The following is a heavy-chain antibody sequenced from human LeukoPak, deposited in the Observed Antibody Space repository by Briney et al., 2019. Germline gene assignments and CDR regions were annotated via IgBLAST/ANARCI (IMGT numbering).Heavy chain of an antibody. Sequence: SQTLSLTCTVSGGSISSGDYYWSWIRQPPGKGLEWIGYIYYSGSTYYNPSLKSRVTISVDTSKNQFSLELSSVTAADTAVYYCARDHLHYDFWSDNSWYNWFDPWGQGTLVTVSS. D-gene: IGHD3-3*01. J-gene: IGHJ5*02. V-gene: IGHV4-30-4*08. CDR2: IYYSGST. CDR1: GGSISSGDYY. CDR3: ARDHLHYDFWSDNSWYNWFDP.